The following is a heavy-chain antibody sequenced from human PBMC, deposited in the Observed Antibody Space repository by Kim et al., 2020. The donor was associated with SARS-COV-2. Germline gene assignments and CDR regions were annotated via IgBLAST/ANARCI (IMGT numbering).Heavy chain of an antibody. CDR3: ARWILTGSVHYYYYGMDV. D-gene: IGHD3-9*01. CDR2: INPSGGST. V-gene: IGHV1-46*01. Sequence: ASVKVSCKASGYTFTSYYMHWVRQAPGQGLEWMGIINPSGGSTSYAQKFQGRVTMTRDTSTSTVYMELSSLRSEDTAVYYCARWILTGSVHYYYYGMDVWGQGTTVTVSS. CDR1: GYTFTSYY. J-gene: IGHJ6*02.